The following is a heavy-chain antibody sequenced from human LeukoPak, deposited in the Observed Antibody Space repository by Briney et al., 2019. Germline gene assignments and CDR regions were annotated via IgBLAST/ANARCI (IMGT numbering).Heavy chain of an antibody. J-gene: IGHJ3*02. Sequence: SGTLSLTCAVSGGSISSSNWWSWVRQPPGKGLEWIGEIYHSGSTNYNPSLKSRVTISVDKSKNQFSLKLSSVTAADTAVYYRARAKSTVVDAFDIWGQGTMVTVSS. CDR2: IYHSGST. CDR1: GGSISSSNW. V-gene: IGHV4-4*02. CDR3: ARAKSTVVDAFDI. D-gene: IGHD4-23*01.